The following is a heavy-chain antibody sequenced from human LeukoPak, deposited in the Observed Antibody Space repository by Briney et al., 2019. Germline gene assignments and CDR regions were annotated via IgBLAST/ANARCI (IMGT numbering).Heavy chain of an antibody. CDR2: IKQDGSER. CDR1: GFTFSSYW. V-gene: IGHV3-7*01. Sequence: GGSLRLSCAASGFTFSSYWMSWVRQAPGKGLEWVANIKQDGSERYYVDSVKGRFTISRDNAKNSLYLQMNSLRAEDTAVYYCARRGYSSSWYLDAFDIWGQGTMVTASS. CDR3: ARRGYSSSWYLDAFDI. J-gene: IGHJ3*02. D-gene: IGHD6-13*01.